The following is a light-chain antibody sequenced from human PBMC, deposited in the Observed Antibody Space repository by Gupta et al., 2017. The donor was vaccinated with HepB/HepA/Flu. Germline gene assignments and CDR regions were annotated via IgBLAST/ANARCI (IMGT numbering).Light chain of an antibody. J-gene: IGLJ3*02. CDR3: QSYDSSLSAWV. CDR2: GNN. CDR1: TSNVGAGND. Sequence: QSVLTQPPSVSGAPGQRVTLSCTGSTSNVGAGNDVHWYQLLPGTAPKIIIYGNNIRPSGVPDRLSGSKSGTSASLAITGLQAEDEADYYCQSYDSSLSAWVFGGGTKLTVL. V-gene: IGLV1-40*01.